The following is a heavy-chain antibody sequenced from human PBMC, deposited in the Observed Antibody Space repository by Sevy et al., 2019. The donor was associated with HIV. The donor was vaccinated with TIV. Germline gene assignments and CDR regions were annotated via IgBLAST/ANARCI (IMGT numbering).Heavy chain of an antibody. CDR3: AKDIPGWSGFDY. CDR1: GFTFDDYT. CDR2: ITGDAAKT. D-gene: IGHD3-10*01. Sequence: GGSLRLSCAASGFTFDDYTMHWVRQVPGKGLEWVSLITGDAAKTDYADSVKGRFTVSRDNSENSLYLQMNSLRTEDTTLYFCAKDIPGWSGFDYWGQGTLVTVSS. V-gene: IGHV3-43*01. J-gene: IGHJ4*02.